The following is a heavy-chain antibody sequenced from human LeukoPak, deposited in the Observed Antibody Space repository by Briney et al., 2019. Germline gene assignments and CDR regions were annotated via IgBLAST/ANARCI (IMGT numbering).Heavy chain of an antibody. CDR2: INHSGST. CDR3: ARCGITMVRGVHSNFDY. D-gene: IGHD3-10*01. J-gene: IGHJ4*02. V-gene: IGHV4-34*01. CDR1: GGSFSGYY. Sequence: SETLSLTCAVYGGSFSGYYWSWIRQPPGKGLGWIGEINHSGSTNYNPSLKSRVTISVDTSKNQFSLKLSSVTAADTAVYYCARCGITMVRGVHSNFDYWGQGTLVTVSS.